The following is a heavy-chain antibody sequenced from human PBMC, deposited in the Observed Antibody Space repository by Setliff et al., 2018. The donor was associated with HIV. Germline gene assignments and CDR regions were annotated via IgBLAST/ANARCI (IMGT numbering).Heavy chain of an antibody. CDR3: ARNRGSGTYGDAFDI. CDR2: INPYNGYT. CDR1: GYTFTNYG. V-gene: IGHV1-18*01. D-gene: IGHD1-26*01. J-gene: IGHJ3*02. Sequence: ASVKVSCKASGYTFTNYGISWVRQAPGQGLEWMGWINPYNGYTNYAQSLQDRVTMTTDTSTSTAYMELRSLRSDDTALYYCARNRGSGTYGDAFDIWGQGTMVTVSS.